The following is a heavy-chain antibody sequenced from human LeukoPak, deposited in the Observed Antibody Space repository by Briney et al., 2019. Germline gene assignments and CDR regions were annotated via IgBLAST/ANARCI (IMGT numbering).Heavy chain of an antibody. CDR3: ARQYYDILTGYFDFDY. V-gene: IGHV7-4-1*02. CDR1: GYTFTSYA. J-gene: IGHJ4*02. CDR2: INTNTGNP. Sequence: ASVKVSCKASGYTFTSYAMNWVRQAPGQGLEWMGWINTNTGNPTYAQGFTGRFVFSLDTSVSTAYLQISSLKAEDTAVYYCARQYYDILTGYFDFDYWGQGTLVTVSS. D-gene: IGHD3-9*01.